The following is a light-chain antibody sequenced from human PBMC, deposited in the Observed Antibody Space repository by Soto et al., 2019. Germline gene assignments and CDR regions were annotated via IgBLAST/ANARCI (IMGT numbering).Light chain of an antibody. J-gene: IGKJ1*01. CDR2: KAS. V-gene: IGKV1-5*03. CDR3: QHYNSYSEA. CDR1: QSISSW. Sequence: DIQMTQSPSTLSSSVGCRFAITCLASQSISSWLAWYQQKPGKAPKLLIYKASSLESGVPSRFSGSGSGTEFTLTISSLQPDDFATYYCQHYNSYSEAFGQGTKVDIK.